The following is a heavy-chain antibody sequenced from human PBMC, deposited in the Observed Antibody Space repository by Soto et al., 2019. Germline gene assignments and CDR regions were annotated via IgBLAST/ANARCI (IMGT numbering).Heavy chain of an antibody. CDR2: IYHSGST. Sequence: LSLTCAVSGGSISSGGYSWSWIRQPPGKGLEWIGYIYHSGSTYYNPSLKSRVTISVDRSKNQFSLKLSSVTAADTAVYYCARRYGSAIDYWGQGTLVTVSS. V-gene: IGHV4-30-2*01. D-gene: IGHD1-26*01. CDR3: ARRYGSAIDY. J-gene: IGHJ4*02. CDR1: GGSISSGGYS.